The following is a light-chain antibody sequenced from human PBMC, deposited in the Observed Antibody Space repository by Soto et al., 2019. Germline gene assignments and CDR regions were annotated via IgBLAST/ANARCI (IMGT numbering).Light chain of an antibody. CDR3: QQRSYWPQT. J-gene: IGKJ1*01. CDR2: DAS. Sequence: EIVLTQSPATLSLSPGERATLSCRASQSVSSYLAWYQQKPGQAPRLLIYDASNRATGIPARFSGSGSGTDLPITISSLEPEDVAVYYCQQRSYWPQTFGQGTKVEIK. CDR1: QSVSSY. V-gene: IGKV3-11*01.